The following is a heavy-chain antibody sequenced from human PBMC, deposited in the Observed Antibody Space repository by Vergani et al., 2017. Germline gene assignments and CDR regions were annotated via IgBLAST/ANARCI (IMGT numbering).Heavy chain of an antibody. CDR1: GYSFTSYW. CDR3: ARAGLWFGESSTLFDY. Sequence: EVQLVQSGAEVKKPGESLKISCKGSGYSFTSYWIGWVRQMPGKGLEWMGIIYPGDSDTRYSPSFQGQVTISADKSISTAYLQWSSLKASDTAMYYCARAGLWFGESSTLFDYGGQGTLVTGSS. V-gene: IGHV5-51*01. J-gene: IGHJ4*02. D-gene: IGHD3-10*01. CDR2: IYPGDSDT.